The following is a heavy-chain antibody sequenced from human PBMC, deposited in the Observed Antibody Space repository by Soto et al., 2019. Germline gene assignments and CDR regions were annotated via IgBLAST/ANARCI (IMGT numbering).Heavy chain of an antibody. V-gene: IGHV4-59*01. D-gene: IGHD3-22*01. Sequence: PSETLSLTCTVSGTSINSYYWSWIRQPPGKGLEWIGYIFNSWSTNYNPSLKNRVTVSVDTSKNQFSLKLSSVTAADTAVYYCASGYDSGGFTKIPFHIWGQGTMVTVSS. CDR1: GTSINSYY. CDR3: ASGYDSGGFTKIPFHI. CDR2: IFNSWST. J-gene: IGHJ3*02.